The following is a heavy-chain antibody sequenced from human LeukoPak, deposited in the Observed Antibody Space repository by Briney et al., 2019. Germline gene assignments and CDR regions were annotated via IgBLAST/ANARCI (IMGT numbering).Heavy chain of an antibody. D-gene: IGHD1-26*01. J-gene: IGHJ5*02. V-gene: IGHV1-24*01. CDR2: FDPEDGET. CDR1: GYTLTELS. CDR3: ARWVGATVRSDP. Sequence: ASVKVSCKVSGYTLTELSMHWVRQAPGKGLEWMGGFDPEDGETIYAQKFQGRVTMTEDTSTDTAYMELSSLRSEDTAVYYCARWVGATVRSDPWGQGTLVTVSS.